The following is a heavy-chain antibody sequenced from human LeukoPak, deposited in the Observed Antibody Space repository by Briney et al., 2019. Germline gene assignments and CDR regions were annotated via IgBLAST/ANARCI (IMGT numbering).Heavy chain of an antibody. CDR3: AKGGHYYDSSGYYSFDY. CDR1: GFTFSSYG. CDR2: IWYDGSNK. J-gene: IGHJ4*02. D-gene: IGHD3-22*01. V-gene: IGHV3-33*06. Sequence: QPGRSLRLSCAASGFTFSSYGMHWVRQAPGKGLEWVAVIWYDGSNKYYADSVKGRFTISRDNSKNTLYLQMNSLRAEDTAVYYCAKGGHYYDSSGYYSFDYWGQGTLVTVSS.